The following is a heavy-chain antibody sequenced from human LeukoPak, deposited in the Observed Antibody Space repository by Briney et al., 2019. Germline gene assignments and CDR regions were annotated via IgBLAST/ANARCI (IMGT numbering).Heavy chain of an antibody. D-gene: IGHD5-18*01. CDR3: VRTGGYSYGPFEY. J-gene: IGHJ4*02. V-gene: IGHV3-48*02. Sequence: GGSLRLSCAASGVTLSGYSVNGVRQAPGKGLEWISYSSGSNTIYYADSVKGRFTISRDNAKNSLFLQMNSLRDEDTAVYYCVRTGGYSYGPFEYWGQGTLVTVSS. CDR1: GVTLSGYS. CDR2: SSGSNTI.